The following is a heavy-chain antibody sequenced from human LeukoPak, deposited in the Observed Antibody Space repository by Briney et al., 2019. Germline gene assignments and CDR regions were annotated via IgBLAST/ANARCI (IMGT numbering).Heavy chain of an antibody. CDR1: GFTFDDYA. J-gene: IGHJ4*02. D-gene: IGHD3-3*01. Sequence: GGSLRLSCAASGFTFDDYAMHWVRQAPGKGLEWVSGISWNSGSIGYADSVKGRFTISRDNAKNSLYLQMNSLRAEDTALYYCAEDPNYDFWSGYYNGGFDYWGQGTLVTVYS. V-gene: IGHV3-9*01. CDR2: ISWNSGSI. CDR3: AEDPNYDFWSGYYNGGFDY.